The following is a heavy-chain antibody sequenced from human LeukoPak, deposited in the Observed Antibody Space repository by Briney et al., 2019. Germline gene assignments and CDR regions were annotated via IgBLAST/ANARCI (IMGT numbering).Heavy chain of an antibody. V-gene: IGHV4-4*02. CDR1: GGSISSLNL. CDR2: MYLDGRA. CDR3: AGLEGRYSTDWFYFFDY. D-gene: IGHD6-19*01. J-gene: IGHJ4*02. Sequence: SETLSLTCAVSGGSISSLNLWSWLRQPPGKGLEWVGEMYLDGRANFHPSVRGRVTIFIDKPKNQLSLQLTSVTAADTAVYYCAGLEGRYSTDWFYFFDYWGQGALVTVSS.